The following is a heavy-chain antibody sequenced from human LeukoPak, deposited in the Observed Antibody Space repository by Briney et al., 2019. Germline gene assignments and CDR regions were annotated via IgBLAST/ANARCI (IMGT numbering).Heavy chain of an antibody. CDR2: ISHSGST. CDR1: GGSFRGYY. V-gene: IGHV4-34*01. CDR3: ASTERCSTTCPLDY. J-gene: IGHJ4*02. D-gene: IGHD2-2*01. Sequence: SETLSLTCAVYGGSFRGYYWSWVRQPPGKGLEWIGEISHSGSTNYNPSLKSRVTISLDTSMKKFSLKLNSVTAADTAVYYCASTERCSTTCPLDYWGQGTLVTVSP.